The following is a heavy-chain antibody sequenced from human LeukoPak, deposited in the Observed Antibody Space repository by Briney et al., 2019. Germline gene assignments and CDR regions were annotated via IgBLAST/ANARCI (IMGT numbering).Heavy chain of an antibody. D-gene: IGHD1-26*01. J-gene: IGHJ4*02. CDR3: ARRATSWVVVGGYFDY. Sequence: SETLSLTCTVSGGSISSYYWSWIRQPPGKGLEWIGYIYYSGSPNYNPSLKSRVTISVDTPKNQFSLNLSSVTAADTAVYYCARRATSWVVVGGYFDYWGQGTLVTVSS. CDR2: IYYSGSP. CDR1: GGSISSYY. V-gene: IGHV4-59*08.